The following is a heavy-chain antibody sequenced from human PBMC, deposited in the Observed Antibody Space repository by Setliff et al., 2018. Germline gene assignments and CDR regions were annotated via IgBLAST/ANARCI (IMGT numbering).Heavy chain of an antibody. D-gene: IGHD3-22*01. CDR2: ISWNSGSI. J-gene: IGHJ4*02. CDR3: AKSLSSGYYYSFDY. V-gene: IGHV3-9*03. CDR1: GFTFDDYA. Sequence: GGSLRLSCAASGFTFDDYAMHWVRQAPGKGLEWVSGISWNSGSIGYADSVKGRFTISRDNAKNSLYLQMNSLRAEDMALYYCAKSLSSGYYYSFDYWGQGTLVTVSS.